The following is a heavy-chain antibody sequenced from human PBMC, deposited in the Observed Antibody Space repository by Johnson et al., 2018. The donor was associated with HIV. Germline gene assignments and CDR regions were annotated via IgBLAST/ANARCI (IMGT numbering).Heavy chain of an antibody. CDR3: ARAMYADDYGDYLFLAPRLDAFDI. J-gene: IGHJ3*02. V-gene: IGHV3-66*02. D-gene: IGHD4-17*01. CDR1: GFSVSCNY. CDR2: IYTGGST. Sequence: VQLVESGGGLVQRGGSLRLSCVASGFSVSCNYMSWVRQAPGKGLEWVSVIYTGGSTFYADSVKGRFTISRDNSKNTLFLQMNSLRAEDTAVYYCARAMYADDYGDYLFLAPRLDAFDIWGPGTIVTVSS.